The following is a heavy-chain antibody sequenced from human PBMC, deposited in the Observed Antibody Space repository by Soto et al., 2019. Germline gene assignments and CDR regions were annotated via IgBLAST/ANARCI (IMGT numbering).Heavy chain of an antibody. Sequence: GGSLRLSCAASGFTFSTYAMSWVRQAPGKGLEWVSGMSGSGGSTYYADSVKGRFTISRDNSKNTLYLQMNSLRADDTAIYYCARWSSAFDYWGQGTLVTVSS. CDR3: ARWSSAFDY. CDR1: GFTFSTYA. CDR2: MSGSGGST. J-gene: IGHJ4*02. V-gene: IGHV3-23*01. D-gene: IGHD2-8*01.